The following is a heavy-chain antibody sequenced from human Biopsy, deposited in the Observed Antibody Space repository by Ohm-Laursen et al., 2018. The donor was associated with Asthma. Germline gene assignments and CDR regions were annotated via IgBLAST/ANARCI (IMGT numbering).Heavy chain of an antibody. V-gene: IGHV4-59*07. CDR1: GDSMSKYY. J-gene: IGHJ5*01. CDR3: ARQRTSSGWYDF. Sequence: SDTLSLTCSVSGDSMSKYYWSWIRQPSGRGLEWIGFAYYTGKTRYEPSLKSRVTISLDTSKKQFSLSIRSATAADTAVYYCARQRTSSGWYDFWGQGILVSVSS. D-gene: IGHD6-19*01. CDR2: AYYTGKT.